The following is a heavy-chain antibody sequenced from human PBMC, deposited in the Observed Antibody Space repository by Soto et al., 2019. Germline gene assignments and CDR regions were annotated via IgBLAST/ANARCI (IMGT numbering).Heavy chain of an antibody. V-gene: IGHV1-3*01. Sequence: QVQLVQSGAEVKKPGASVKVSCKASGYTFTSYAMHWVRQAPGQRLEWMGWINAGNGNTKYSQKFQVRVTLTRDTSASTAYMELSSLRSEDTAVYYCARGLNGYLHYFDYWGQGTLVTVSS. D-gene: IGHD5-18*01. J-gene: IGHJ4*02. CDR1: GYTFTSYA. CDR2: INAGNGNT. CDR3: ARGLNGYLHYFDY.